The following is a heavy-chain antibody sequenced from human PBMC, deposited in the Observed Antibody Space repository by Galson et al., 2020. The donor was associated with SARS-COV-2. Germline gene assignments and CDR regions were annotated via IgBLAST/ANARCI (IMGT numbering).Heavy chain of an antibody. J-gene: IGHJ5*02. CDR2: IFPINSET. CDR3: ARQRYEYNYFDP. Sequence: KIGESLKISCKASGYSFSDYWIGWVRQMPGKGLEWMGNIFPINSETRYSPSFQGQVTISADKSISTAYLQWSSLKASDTAMYYCARQRYEYNYFDPWGQGTQVTVSS. CDR1: GYSFSDYW. V-gene: IGHV5-51*01. D-gene: IGHD1-20*01.